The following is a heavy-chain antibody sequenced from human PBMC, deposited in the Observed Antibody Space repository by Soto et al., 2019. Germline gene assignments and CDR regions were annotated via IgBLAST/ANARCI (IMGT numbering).Heavy chain of an antibody. CDR1: GFTFSSYA. Sequence: PGGSLRLSCAASGFTFSSYAMHWVRQAPGKGLEWVAVISYDGSNKYYADSVKGRFTISRDNSKNTLYLQMNSLRAEDTAVYYCARRYYLDYWGQGTLVTVSS. J-gene: IGHJ4*02. CDR2: ISYDGSNK. CDR3: ARRYYLDY. D-gene: IGHD3-16*02. V-gene: IGHV3-30-3*01.